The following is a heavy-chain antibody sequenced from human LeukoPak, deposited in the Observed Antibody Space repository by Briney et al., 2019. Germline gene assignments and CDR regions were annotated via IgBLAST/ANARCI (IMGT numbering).Heavy chain of an antibody. CDR3: ARVGQDMDV. D-gene: IGHD3-16*01. J-gene: IGHJ6*03. Sequence: PSETLSLTCAVSGGSFSGSYWGWIRQPPGKGLEWIGEINHSGSTNYNPSLKSRVTISVDTSKNQFSLKLTSVTAADTAVYYCARVGQDMDVWGKGTTVTVSS. CDR2: INHSGST. CDR1: GGSFSGSY. V-gene: IGHV4-34*01.